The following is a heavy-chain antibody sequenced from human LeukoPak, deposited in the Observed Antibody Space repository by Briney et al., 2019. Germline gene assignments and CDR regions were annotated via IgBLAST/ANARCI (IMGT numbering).Heavy chain of an antibody. V-gene: IGHV3-53*01. J-gene: IGHJ6*02. CDR1: GFTVSSNY. CDR2: IYSGDST. Sequence: GGSLRLSCAASGFTVSSNYMSWVRQAPGKGLEWVSVIYSGDSTYYADSVKGRFTISRDSSKNTLFLQMNTLRAEDTAVYYCARDVLLWFGEKDYGMDVWGQGTTVTVSS. D-gene: IGHD3-10*01. CDR3: ARDVLLWFGEKDYGMDV.